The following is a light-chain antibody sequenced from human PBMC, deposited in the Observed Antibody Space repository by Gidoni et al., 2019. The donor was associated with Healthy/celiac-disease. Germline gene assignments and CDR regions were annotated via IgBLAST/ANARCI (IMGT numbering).Light chain of an antibody. CDR2: AAS. Sequence: QLPQSPSSLSASVGDRVTITCRASQSISSYLNWYQQKPGKAPKLLIYAASSLQSGVPSRFSGSGSGTDFTLTISSLQPEDFATYYCQQSYSTPLTFGGGTKVEIK. V-gene: IGKV1-39*01. CDR1: QSISSY. CDR3: QQSYSTPLT. J-gene: IGKJ4*02.